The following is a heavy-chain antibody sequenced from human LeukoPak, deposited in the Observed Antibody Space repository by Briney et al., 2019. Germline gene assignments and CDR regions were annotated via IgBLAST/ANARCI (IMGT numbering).Heavy chain of an antibody. D-gene: IGHD6-13*01. CDR2: INHSGST. Sequence: SETLSLTCAVYGGSFSGYYWSWIRQPPGKGLEWIGEINHSGSTNYNPSFKSRVTISVDTSKNQFSLKLSSVTAADTAVYYCWGTAAAGTPDYWGQGTLVTVSS. J-gene: IGHJ4*02. CDR1: GGSFSGYY. CDR3: WGTAAAGTPDY. V-gene: IGHV4-34*01.